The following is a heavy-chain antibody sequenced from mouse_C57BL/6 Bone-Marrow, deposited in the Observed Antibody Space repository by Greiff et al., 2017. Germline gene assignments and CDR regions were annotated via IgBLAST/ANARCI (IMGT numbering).Heavy chain of an antibody. CDR1: GYTFTDYY. CDR3: AREPIYGNYNFDY. V-gene: IGHV1-26*01. D-gene: IGHD2-1*01. Sequence: EVQLQQSGPELVKPGASVKISCKASGYTFTDYYMNWVKQSHGKSLEWIGDINPNNGGTSYNQKFKGKATLTVDKSSSTAYMELRSLTSEDSAVYYCAREPIYGNYNFDYGGQGTTLTVSS. J-gene: IGHJ2*01. CDR2: INPNNGGT.